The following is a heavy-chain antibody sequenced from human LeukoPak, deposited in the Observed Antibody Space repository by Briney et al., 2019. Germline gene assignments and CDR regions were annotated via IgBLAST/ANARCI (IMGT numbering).Heavy chain of an antibody. V-gene: IGHV4-61*02. J-gene: IGHJ5*02. Sequence: PSQTLSLTCTVSGGSISSGSYYWSWIRQPAGKGLEWIGRIYTSGSTNYNPSLKSRVTISVDTSKNQFSLKLSSVTAADTAVYYCAREDSSGWYGKYWFDPWGQGTLVTVSS. CDR3: AREDSSGWYGKYWFDP. D-gene: IGHD6-19*01. CDR2: IYTSGST. CDR1: GGSISSGSYY.